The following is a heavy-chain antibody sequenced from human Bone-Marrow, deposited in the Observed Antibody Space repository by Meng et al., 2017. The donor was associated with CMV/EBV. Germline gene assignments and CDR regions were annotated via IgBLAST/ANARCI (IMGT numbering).Heavy chain of an antibody. J-gene: IGHJ4*02. CDR1: GFTFSDYY. CDR2: IKGDGSME. V-gene: IGHV3-7*01. CDR3: ARIKEAQGSDQIFDY. Sequence: GGSLRLSCAASGFTFSDYYMSWIRQAPGKGLEWVANIKGDGSMEYFVDSVKGRFTISRDNAKNSLFLQMNSLRAEDTAVYYCARIKEAQGSDQIFDYWGQGTLVTVSS. D-gene: IGHD2-15*01.